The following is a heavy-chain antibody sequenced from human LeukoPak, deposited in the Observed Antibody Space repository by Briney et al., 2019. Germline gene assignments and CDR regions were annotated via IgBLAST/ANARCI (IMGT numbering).Heavy chain of an antibody. CDR3: ARDQEYYYDSSGYYWGAFDI. J-gene: IGHJ3*02. Sequence: GASVKVSCKASGYTFTSYGISWVRQAPGQGLEWMGWISAYNGNTNYAQKLQGRVTMTTDTSTSTAYMELRSLRSDDTAVYYCARDQEYYYDSSGYYWGAFDIWGQGTMVTVSS. CDR1: GYTFTSYG. D-gene: IGHD3-22*01. CDR2: ISAYNGNT. V-gene: IGHV1-18*01.